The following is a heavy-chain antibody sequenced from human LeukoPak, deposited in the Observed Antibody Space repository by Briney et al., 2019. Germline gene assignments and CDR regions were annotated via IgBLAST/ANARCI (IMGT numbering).Heavy chain of an antibody. Sequence: GASVKVSCKASGYTFTSYDINWVRQATGQGLEWMGWMNPNSGNTGYAQKFQGRVTMTRNTSISTAYMELSSLRSEDTAVYYCARRIVVVVAADQGYDAFDIWGQGTMVTVSS. CDR3: ARRIVVVVAADQGYDAFDI. V-gene: IGHV1-8*01. J-gene: IGHJ3*02. CDR1: GYTFTSYD. CDR2: MNPNSGNT. D-gene: IGHD2-15*01.